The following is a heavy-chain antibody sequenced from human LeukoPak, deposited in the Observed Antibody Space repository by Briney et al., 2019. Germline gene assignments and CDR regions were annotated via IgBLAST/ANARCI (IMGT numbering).Heavy chain of an antibody. D-gene: IGHD2-2*01. CDR1: GGTFSSYA. CDR3: ASIYCSSTSCYDDY. J-gene: IGHJ4*02. V-gene: IGHV1-69*13. Sequence: SVKVSCKASGGTFSSYAISWVRQAPGQGLEWMGGIIPIFGTANYAQKFQGRVTITADESTSTAYMELSSLRSEDTAVYYCASIYCSSTSCYDDYWGQGTLVTVSS. CDR2: IIPIFGTA.